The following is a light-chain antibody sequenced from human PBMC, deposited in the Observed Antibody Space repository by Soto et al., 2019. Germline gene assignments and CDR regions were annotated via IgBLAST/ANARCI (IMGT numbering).Light chain of an antibody. Sequence: QSALTQPRSVSGSPGQSVTISCTGTSSDVDGYNYVSWYQQHPGKAPKLMIYDVSKRPSGVPDRFSGSKSGNTASLTISGLQAEDEADYYCCSYGGSYTYVFGTGTKVTVL. CDR2: DVS. CDR3: CSYGGSYTYV. J-gene: IGLJ1*01. CDR1: SSDVDGYNY. V-gene: IGLV2-11*01.